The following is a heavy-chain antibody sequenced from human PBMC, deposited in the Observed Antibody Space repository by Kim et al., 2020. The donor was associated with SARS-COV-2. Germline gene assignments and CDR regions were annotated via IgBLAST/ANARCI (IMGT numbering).Heavy chain of an antibody. CDR3: ARDYYYDSSGYYLLNFDY. CDR1: GYTFTSYG. V-gene: IGHV1-18*01. Sequence: ASVKVSCKASGYTFTSYGISWVRQAPGQGLEWMGWISAYNGNTNYAQKLQGRVTMTTDTSTSTAYMELRSLRSDDTAVYYCARDYYYDSSGYYLLNFDYWGQGTLVTVSS. CDR2: ISAYNGNT. D-gene: IGHD3-22*01. J-gene: IGHJ4*02.